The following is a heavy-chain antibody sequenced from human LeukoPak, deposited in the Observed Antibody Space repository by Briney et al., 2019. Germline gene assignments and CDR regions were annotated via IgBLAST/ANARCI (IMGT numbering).Heavy chain of an antibody. J-gene: IGHJ6*03. D-gene: IGHD1-7*01. CDR2: IKQDGSEK. Sequence: PGGSLRLSCAASGFTFSSYWMSWVRQAPGKGLEWVANIKQDGSEKYYVDSVKGRFTISRDNAKNSLYLQMNSLRAEDTAVYYCARDFRYNWNYVHYYYYMDVWGKGTTVTVSS. CDR1: GFTFSSYW. V-gene: IGHV3-7*01. CDR3: ARDFRYNWNYVHYYYYMDV.